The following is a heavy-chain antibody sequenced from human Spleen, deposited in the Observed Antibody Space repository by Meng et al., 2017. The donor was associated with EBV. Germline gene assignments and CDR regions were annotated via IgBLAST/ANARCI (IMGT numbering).Heavy chain of an antibody. V-gene: IGHV4-34*01. Sequence: WGPGLFEPSDTRPLPGYVFDWSFCVFYWNWFRQSPGKGLEWIGEINHSGSTNYNPSLKSRVTMSVDTSKIQFALKLSSLTAADTAMYYCAIGVTLVRGYWGQGTLVTVSS. CDR2: INHSGST. D-gene: IGHD3-10*01. J-gene: IGHJ4*02. CDR1: DWSFCVFY. CDR3: AIGVTLVRGY.